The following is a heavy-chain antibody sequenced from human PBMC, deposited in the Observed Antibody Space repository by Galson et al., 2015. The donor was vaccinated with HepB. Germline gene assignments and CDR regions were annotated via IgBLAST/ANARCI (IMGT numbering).Heavy chain of an antibody. Sequence: SVKVSCKASGYTFTGYYMHWVRQAPGQGLEWMGWINPNSGGTNYAQKFQGRVTMTRDTSISTAYMELSRLRSDDTAVYYCARAGRGYSGYDLPDDWGQGTLVTVSS. CDR1: GYTFTGYY. CDR2: INPNSGGT. V-gene: IGHV1-2*02. D-gene: IGHD5-12*01. J-gene: IGHJ4*02. CDR3: ARAGRGYSGYDLPDD.